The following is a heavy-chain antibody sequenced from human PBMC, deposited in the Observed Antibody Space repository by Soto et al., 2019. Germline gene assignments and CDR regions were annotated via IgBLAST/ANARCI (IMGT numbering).Heavy chain of an antibody. D-gene: IGHD2-2*01. CDR2: LGGNGFTT. V-gene: IGHV3-23*01. CDR1: GFTFGSYA. CDR3: AKALRPSLNFFYYMDV. Sequence: EVQLLESGGGLVQPGGSLRLSYVVSGFTFGSYAMSWVRQAPEKGPEWVAILGGNGFTTYYADSVKGRFNISGDKSKSTLFLQMNSLRADDTGVYYCAKALRPSLNFFYYMDVWGRGTSVTVSS. J-gene: IGHJ6*03.